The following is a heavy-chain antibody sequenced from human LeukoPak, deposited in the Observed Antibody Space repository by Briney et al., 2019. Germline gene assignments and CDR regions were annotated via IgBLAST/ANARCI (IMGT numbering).Heavy chain of an antibody. J-gene: IGHJ4*02. V-gene: IGHV4-39*07. CDR1: GGSISSSSYY. Sequence: SETLSLTCTVSGGSISSSSYYWGWIRQPPGKGLEWIGSIYYSGSTYYNPSLKSRVTISVDTSKNQFSLKLSSVTAADTAVYYCVGRGALKGEGCFDYWGQGTLVTVSS. CDR2: IYYSGST. CDR3: VGRGALKGEGCFDY. D-gene: IGHD1-26*01.